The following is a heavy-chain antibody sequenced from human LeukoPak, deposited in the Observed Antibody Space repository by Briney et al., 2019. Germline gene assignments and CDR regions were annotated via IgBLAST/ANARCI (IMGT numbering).Heavy chain of an antibody. J-gene: IGHJ4*02. CDR1: GGSISSGGYY. D-gene: IGHD6-6*01. CDR2: IYYSGST. V-gene: IGHV4-31*03. CDR3: AREQTIATRYFDY. Sequence: SETLSLTCTVSGGSISSGGYYWNWIRQYPGKGLEWIGYIYYSGSTYYNPSLKSRVIISVDTSKNQFSLKLSSATAADTAVYYCAREQTIATRYFDYWGQGTLVAVSS.